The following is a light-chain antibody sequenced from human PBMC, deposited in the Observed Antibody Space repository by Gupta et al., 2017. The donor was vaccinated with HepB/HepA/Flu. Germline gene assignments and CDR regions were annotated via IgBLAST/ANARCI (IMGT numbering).Light chain of an antibody. CDR1: QAISTW. V-gene: IGKV1-12*01. J-gene: IGKJ4*01. Sequence: DIQMTQSPSSVSASVGDRVTISCRASQAISTWLVWYQQKPGKAPKLLIYTASTLESGVPSRFSGSGSGTDFTLTISSRQPEDFATYYCQQANLFPLTFGGGTKVEIK. CDR2: TAS. CDR3: QQANLFPLT.